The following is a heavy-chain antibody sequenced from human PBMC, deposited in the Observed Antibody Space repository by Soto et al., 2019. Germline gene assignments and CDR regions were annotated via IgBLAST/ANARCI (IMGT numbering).Heavy chain of an antibody. CDR3: AKSGGLNYDFWSGYYPDGMDV. CDR2: ISYDGSNK. J-gene: IGHJ6*02. CDR1: GSTFSDSG. D-gene: IGHD3-3*01. Sequence: QVQMVESGGGVVQPGRSLRLSCAASGSTFSDSGMNWVRQAPGKGLEWVAVISYDGSNKYYADSVKGRFTISRDNSKNTLYLQMNSLRVEDTAVYYCAKSGGLNYDFWSGYYPDGMDVWGQGSTVIVS. V-gene: IGHV3-30*18.